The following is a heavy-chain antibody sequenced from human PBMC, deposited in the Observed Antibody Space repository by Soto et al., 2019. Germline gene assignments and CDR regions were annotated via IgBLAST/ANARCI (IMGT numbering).Heavy chain of an antibody. CDR3: AKDLYRTYYYYYYGMDV. D-gene: IGHD2-2*02. V-gene: IGHV3-30*18. CDR1: GFTFSSYG. Sequence: GSLRLSCAASGFTFSSYGMHWVRQAPGKGLEWVAVISYDGSNKYYADSVKGRFTISRDNSKNTLYLQMNSLRAEDTAVYYCAKDLYRTYYYYYYGMDVWGQGTTVTVSS. J-gene: IGHJ6*02. CDR2: ISYDGSNK.